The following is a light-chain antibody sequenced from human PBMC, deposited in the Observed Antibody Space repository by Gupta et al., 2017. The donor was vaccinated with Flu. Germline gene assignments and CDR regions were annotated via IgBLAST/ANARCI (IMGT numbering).Light chain of an antibody. CDR1: QSVNSNW. V-gene: IGKV3-20*01. CDR3: QQYGSSSLT. J-gene: IGKJ4*01. Sequence: EIVLTQSPGTLSLSPGERATLSCRASQSVNSNWLTWYQQKPGQAPRLLIYGASRRATGIPDRFSGSGSGTDFTLTINRLEPEDFAVYYCQQYGSSSLTFGGGTKVEI. CDR2: GAS.